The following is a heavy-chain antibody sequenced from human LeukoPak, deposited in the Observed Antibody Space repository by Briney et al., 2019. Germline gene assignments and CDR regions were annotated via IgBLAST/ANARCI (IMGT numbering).Heavy chain of an antibody. CDR2: ISWNSGSI. CDR3: ARGLSTGSY. J-gene: IGHJ4*02. Sequence: PGRSLRLSCAASGFTFDDYAMHWVRQAPGKGLEWVSGISWNSGSIGYADSVTGRFTISRDNAKNSLYLQMNSLRAEDTALYYCARGLSTGSYWGQGTLVTVSS. D-gene: IGHD1-14*01. V-gene: IGHV3-9*01. CDR1: GFTFDDYA.